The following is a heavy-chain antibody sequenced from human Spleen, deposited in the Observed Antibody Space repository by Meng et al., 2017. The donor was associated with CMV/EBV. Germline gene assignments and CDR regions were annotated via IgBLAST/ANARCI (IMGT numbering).Heavy chain of an antibody. Sequence: ASVKVSCKTSGYVFTTYGISWVRQAPGQGLEYMGWISTYNGDTNSAQHLQGRVTMTTDTSTGTAYMELGGLRSDDTAVYYCARDTQFAYVSGSRFDYWGQGTLVTVSS. CDR2: ISTYNGDT. CDR1: GYVFTTYG. CDR3: ARDTQFAYVSGSRFDY. J-gene: IGHJ4*02. V-gene: IGHV1-18*01. D-gene: IGHD3-10*01.